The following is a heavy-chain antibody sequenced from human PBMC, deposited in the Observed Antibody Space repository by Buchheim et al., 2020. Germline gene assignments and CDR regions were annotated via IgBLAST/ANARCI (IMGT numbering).Heavy chain of an antibody. D-gene: IGHD6-25*01. CDR1: GGSFSGYY. CDR3: ARGGSLNFSSARRRWYFDY. V-gene: IGHV4-34*01. CDR2: INHSGST. Sequence: QVQLQQWGAGLLKPSETLSLTCAVYGGSFSGYYWSWIRQPPGKGLEWIGEINHSGSTNYNPSLKSRVTISVDTFHNQFSLMLSSVTAADTAVYYGARGGSLNFSSARRRWYFDYWGQGTL. J-gene: IGHJ4*02.